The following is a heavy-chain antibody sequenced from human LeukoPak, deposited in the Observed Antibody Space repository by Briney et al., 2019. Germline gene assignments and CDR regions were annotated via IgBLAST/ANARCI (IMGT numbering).Heavy chain of an antibody. CDR3: ATNEIAGPGGDY. Sequence: GGSLRLSCAASGLTFSSHWMHWVRQPPGKGLEWVANIKQDGSVKNYVDSVKGRFTISRDNAKNSLSLQMNSLRADDTAVYYCATNEIAGPGGDYWGQGALVIVSS. D-gene: IGHD6-13*01. CDR1: GLTFSSHW. J-gene: IGHJ4*02. V-gene: IGHV3-7*03. CDR2: IKQDGSVK.